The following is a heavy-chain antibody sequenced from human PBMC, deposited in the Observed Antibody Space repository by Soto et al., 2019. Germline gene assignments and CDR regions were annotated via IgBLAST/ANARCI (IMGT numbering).Heavy chain of an antibody. D-gene: IGHD2-15*01. CDR2: IYWDDDK. J-gene: IGHJ6*02. V-gene: IGHV2-5*02. Sequence: SGPTLVNPTQTLTLTCTFSGFSLSTSGVGVGWIRQPPGKALEWLALIYWDDDKRYSPSLTSRLTITKDTSKNQVVLTMTNMDPVDTATYYCAHVLVVVANYVMDVWGQGTTVTVSS. CDR3: AHVLVVVANYVMDV. CDR1: GFSLSTSGVG.